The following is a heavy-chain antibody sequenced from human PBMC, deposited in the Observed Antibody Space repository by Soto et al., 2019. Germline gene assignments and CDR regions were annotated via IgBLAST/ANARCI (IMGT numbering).Heavy chain of an antibody. J-gene: IGHJ4*02. CDR1: GVSIRNYY. CDR3: VRGFYDSAGYFAPFDS. CDR2: IYNSGST. Sequence: SETLSLTCTVSGVSIRNYYWNWIRQPPGKGLEWIGYIYNSGSTKYNPSLKSRVTISVDTSKNQFSLQLNSVTATDTAVYYCVRGFYDSAGYFAPFDSWGQGTLVTVSS. V-gene: IGHV4-59*01. D-gene: IGHD3-22*01.